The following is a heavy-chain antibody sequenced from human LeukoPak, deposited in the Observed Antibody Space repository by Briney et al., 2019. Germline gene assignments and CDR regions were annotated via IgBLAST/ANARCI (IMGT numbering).Heavy chain of an antibody. V-gene: IGHV3-30*04. CDR1: GFTFSNYA. J-gene: IGHJ5*02. CDR3: ARGQGYCSGGSCYVWFDP. CDR2: ISYDDTNK. D-gene: IGHD2-15*01. Sequence: PGGSLRLSCAASGFTFSNYALHWVRQAPGKGLEWVAVISYDDTNKYYVDSVKGRFTISRDNSKNTLYLQMNGLRAEDTAVYYCARGQGYCSGGSCYVWFDPWGQGTLVTVSS.